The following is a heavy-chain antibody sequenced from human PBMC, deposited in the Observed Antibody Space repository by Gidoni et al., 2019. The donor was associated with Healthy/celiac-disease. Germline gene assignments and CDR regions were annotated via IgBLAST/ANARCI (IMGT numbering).Heavy chain of an antibody. Sequence: QVQLVQSGAEVKKPGASVKVSCKASGYTFTSYDINWVRQATGQGLEWMGWMNPNSGNTGDAQKFQGRVTMTRNTSISTAYMELSSLRSEDTAVYYCARAGGYLTGGGLYYFDYWGQGTLVTVSS. D-gene: IGHD3-16*01. J-gene: IGHJ4*02. CDR1: GYTFTSYD. CDR2: MNPNSGNT. V-gene: IGHV1-8*01. CDR3: ARAGGYLTGGGLYYFDY.